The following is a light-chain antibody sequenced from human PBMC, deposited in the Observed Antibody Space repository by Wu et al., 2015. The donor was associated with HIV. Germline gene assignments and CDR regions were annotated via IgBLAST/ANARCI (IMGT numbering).Light chain of an antibody. CDR2: AAS. Sequence: DIHMTQSPSSLSASVGDRVSITCRASQTISDFVNWYQRKPGKAPKLLIYAASSLQSGVPSRFSGSGSGTDFTLTISSLQPEDVATYYCQKYNTAPWTFGQGTKVEMK. V-gene: IGKV1-39*01. J-gene: IGKJ1*01. CDR1: QTISDF. CDR3: QKYNTAPWT.